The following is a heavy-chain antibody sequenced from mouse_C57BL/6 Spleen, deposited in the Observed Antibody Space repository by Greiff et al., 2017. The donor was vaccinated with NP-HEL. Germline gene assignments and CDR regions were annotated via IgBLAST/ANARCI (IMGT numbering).Heavy chain of an antibody. CDR1: GYTFTDYY. CDR3: ARGEGAMDY. V-gene: IGHV1-19*01. J-gene: IGHJ4*01. D-gene: IGHD2-13*01. CDR2: INPYNGGT. Sequence: EVQLQQSGPVLVKPGASVKMSCKASGYTFTDYYMNWVKQSHGKSLEWIGVINPYNGGTSYNQKFKGKATLTVDKSSSTAYMELNSLTYGDSAVYYCARGEGAMDYWGQGTSVTVSS.